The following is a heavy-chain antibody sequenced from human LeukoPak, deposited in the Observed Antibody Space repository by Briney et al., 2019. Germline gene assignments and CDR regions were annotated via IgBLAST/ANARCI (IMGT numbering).Heavy chain of an antibody. CDR2: ISPSGDTT. D-gene: IGHD4-17*01. J-gene: IGHJ4*02. CDR1: GFFFRNYA. V-gene: IGHV3-23*01. Sequence: GGSLRLSCVVSGFFFRNYAMSWVRQAPGKGLEWVSSISPSGDTTHYADSMRGRFTISRDNSKNTLHLQMNSLRVEDTAVYYCARDARDYGGYYFDSWGQGTRVTVSP. CDR3: ARDARDYGGYYFDS.